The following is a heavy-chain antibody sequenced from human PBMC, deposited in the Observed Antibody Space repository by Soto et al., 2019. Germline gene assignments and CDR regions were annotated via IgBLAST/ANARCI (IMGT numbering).Heavy chain of an antibody. CDR2: IIRIFHTP. CDR1: GGTFSSYA. J-gene: IGHJ4*02. CDR3: VHRRDGYNSAFFDY. V-gene: IGHV1-69*13. D-gene: IGHD5-12*01. Sequence: ASVKVSCKASGGTFSSYAFSWVRQAPGQGLEWMGGIIRIFHTPTYAQKFQGRVTITADESTSTAYMELITLRSDDTAVYYCVHRRDGYNSAFFDYWGQGTLVTVSS.